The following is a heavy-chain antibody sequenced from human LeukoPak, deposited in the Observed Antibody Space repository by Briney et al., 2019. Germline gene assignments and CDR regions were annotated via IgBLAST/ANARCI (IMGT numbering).Heavy chain of an antibody. CDR3: GRDMSGGSYAAGGFDY. CDR1: GFTFSSYA. J-gene: IGHJ4*02. Sequence: PGGSLRLSCAASGFTFSSYAMHWVRQAPGKGLEWVAVISYDGSNKYYADSVKGRFTISRDNSKNTLYLQMNGLRAEDTAVYYCGRDMSGGSYAAGGFDYWGQGTLVTVSS. CDR2: ISYDGSNK. V-gene: IGHV3-30-3*01. D-gene: IGHD1-26*01.